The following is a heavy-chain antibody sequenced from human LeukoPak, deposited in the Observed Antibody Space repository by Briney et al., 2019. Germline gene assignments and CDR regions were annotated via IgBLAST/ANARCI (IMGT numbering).Heavy chain of an antibody. CDR2: ISWNSGSI. CDR3: AKDLGYSSSSGNAFDI. D-gene: IGHD6-6*01. CDR1: GFKFDEES. Sequence: GRSLRLSCVASGFKFDEESMHWVRQAPGKGLEWVSGISWNSGSIGYADSMKGRFTISRDNAKNSLYLQMNSLRAEDMALYYCAKDLGYSSSSGNAFDIWGQGTMVTVSS. V-gene: IGHV3-9*03. J-gene: IGHJ3*02.